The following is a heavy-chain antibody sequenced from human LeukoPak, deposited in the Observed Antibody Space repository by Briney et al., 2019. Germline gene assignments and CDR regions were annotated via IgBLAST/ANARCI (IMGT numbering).Heavy chain of an antibody. V-gene: IGHV4-39*01. CDR3: ARTGSTVTMLYPFDH. J-gene: IGHJ4*02. CDR2: IYHSGST. Sequence: PSETLSLTCTVSGGAISSSSYYWGWIRQPPGKGLEWIGSIYHSGSTYYNPSLKSRVTISVDTSKNQFYLKLSSVTAADTAVYYCARTGSTVTMLYPFDHWGQGTLVTVSS. D-gene: IGHD4-17*01. CDR1: GGAISSSSYY.